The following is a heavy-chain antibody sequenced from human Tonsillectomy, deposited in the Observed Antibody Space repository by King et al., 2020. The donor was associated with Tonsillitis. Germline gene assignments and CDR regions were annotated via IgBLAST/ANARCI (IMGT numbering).Heavy chain of an antibody. CDR1: GFTFSTYG. CDR3: VRDGGDYYDTSAYYSNFDY. Sequence: VQLVESGGVVVKPGGSVRLSCVGAGFTFSTYGMNWFRQAPGKGLEWVSSISHSTAYIYYADSLTGRFTISIDNARNSLYLQINSLRDDDTAVYYCVRDGGDYYDTSAYYSNFDYWGQGTPVTVSS. CDR2: ISHSTAYI. D-gene: IGHD3-22*01. V-gene: IGHV3-21*01. J-gene: IGHJ4*02.